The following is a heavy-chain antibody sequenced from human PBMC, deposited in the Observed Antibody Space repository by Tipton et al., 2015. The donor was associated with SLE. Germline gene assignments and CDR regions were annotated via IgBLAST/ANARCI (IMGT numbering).Heavy chain of an antibody. CDR2: LSGSGGTT. CDR3: AKGNIAAPRFYLDY. V-gene: IGHV3-23*01. Sequence: SLRLSCAASGFNFHSYAMSWVRQAPGKGLEWVSGLSGSGGTTYYADSVRGRFTVSRDNSKNTLFLQLNSLRAEDTAVYYYAKGNIAAPRFYLDYWGQGTLVTVSS. D-gene: IGHD6-6*01. CDR1: GFNFHSYA. J-gene: IGHJ4*01.